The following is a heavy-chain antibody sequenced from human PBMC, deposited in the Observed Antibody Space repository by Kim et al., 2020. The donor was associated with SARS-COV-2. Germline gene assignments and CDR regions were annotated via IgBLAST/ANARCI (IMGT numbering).Heavy chain of an antibody. Sequence: GGSLRLSCAASGFTFGDYAMHWVRQAPGKGLEWVSGISWNSGSIGYADSVKGRFTISRDNAKNSLYLQMNSLRAEDTALYYCAIRLDYPGLYYYYGMDVWGQGTTVTVSS. D-gene: IGHD4-17*01. CDR2: ISWNSGSI. V-gene: IGHV3-9*01. J-gene: IGHJ6*02. CDR1: GFTFGDYA. CDR3: AIRLDYPGLYYYYGMDV.